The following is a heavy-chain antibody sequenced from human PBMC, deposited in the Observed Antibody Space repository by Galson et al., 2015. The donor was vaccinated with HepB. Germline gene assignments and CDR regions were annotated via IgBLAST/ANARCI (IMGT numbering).Heavy chain of an antibody. CDR3: VKDFSHSSWYYFDY. D-gene: IGHD6-13*01. V-gene: IGHV3-64D*06. Sequence: SLRLSCAASGFTFSSYAMHWVRQAPGKGLEYVSAISSNGGSTYYADSVKGRFTISRDNSKNTLYLQMSSLRAEDTAVYYCVKDFSHSSWYYFDYWCQGTLVTVSS. J-gene: IGHJ4*02. CDR1: GFTFSSYA. CDR2: ISSNGGST.